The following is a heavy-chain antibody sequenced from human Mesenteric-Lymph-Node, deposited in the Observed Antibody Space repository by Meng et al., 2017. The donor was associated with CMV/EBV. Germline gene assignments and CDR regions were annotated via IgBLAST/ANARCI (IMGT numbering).Heavy chain of an antibody. J-gene: IGHJ4*02. Sequence: GGSLRLSCAASGFTFSSYGMHWVRQAPGKGLEWVAFIRYDGNDKYYADSVKGRFTISRDNAKNSLYLQMNSLRAEDTAVYYCARHDAAYCGGDCYKHYFDYWGQGTLVTVSS. CDR3: ARHDAAYCGGDCYKHYFDY. D-gene: IGHD2-21*01. CDR1: GFTFSSYG. V-gene: IGHV3-30*02. CDR2: IRYDGNDK.